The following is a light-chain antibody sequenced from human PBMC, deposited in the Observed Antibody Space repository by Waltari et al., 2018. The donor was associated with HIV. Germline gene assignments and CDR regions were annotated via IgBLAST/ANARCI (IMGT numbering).Light chain of an antibody. V-gene: IGLV3-25*03. CDR2: KDN. J-gene: IGLJ1*01. Sequence: SYELTQPPSVSVSPGQTARITCSGDALSKQYTYWYQQKPGQAPVVVIFKDNKRPSGIPERFSGSDSGTALTLTISGVQAEDEALYFCQSTDSSGSFVFGPGTKVTVL. CDR3: QSTDSSGSFV. CDR1: ALSKQY.